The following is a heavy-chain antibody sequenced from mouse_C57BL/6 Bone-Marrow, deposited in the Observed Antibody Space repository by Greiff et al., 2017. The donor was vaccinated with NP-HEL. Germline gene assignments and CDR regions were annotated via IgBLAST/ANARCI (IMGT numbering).Heavy chain of an antibody. CDR1: GFTFSSYA. V-gene: IGHV5-4*03. J-gene: IGHJ4*01. D-gene: IGHD2-1*01. Sequence: EVKLQESGGGLVKPGGSLKLSCAASGFTFSSYAMSWVRQTPEKRLEWVATISDGGSYTYYPDNVKGRFTISRDNAKNNLYLQMSHLKSEDTAMYYCARGRDLLDAMDYWGQGTSVTVSS. CDR2: ISDGGSYT. CDR3: ARGRDLLDAMDY.